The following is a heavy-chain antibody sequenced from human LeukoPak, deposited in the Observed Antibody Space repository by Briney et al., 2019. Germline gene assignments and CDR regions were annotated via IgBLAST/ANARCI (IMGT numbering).Heavy chain of an antibody. Sequence: SETLSLTCTVSGGSISSYYWSWIRQPPGKGLEWIGYIYYSGSTNYNPSLKSRVTISVDTSKNQFSLKLSSVTAADTAVYYCARAPGYCSGGSCYPTMFDPWGQGTLVTVSS. CDR1: GGSISSYY. J-gene: IGHJ5*02. CDR3: ARAPGYCSGGSCYPTMFDP. V-gene: IGHV4-59*01. D-gene: IGHD2-15*01. CDR2: IYYSGST.